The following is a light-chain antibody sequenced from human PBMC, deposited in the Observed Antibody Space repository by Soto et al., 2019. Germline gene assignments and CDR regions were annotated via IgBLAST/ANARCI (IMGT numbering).Light chain of an antibody. V-gene: IGKV1-9*01. Sequence: IQLTQSPSSLSASVGDRVTITCRASQGISTYLAWYQQKSGRAPKLLIYTASTLQSGVPSRFSGRGSGTDFTLTISSLQPEDFATYYCQQLNSDPPITFGQGTRLEI. CDR3: QQLNSDPPIT. CDR2: TAS. CDR1: QGISTY. J-gene: IGKJ5*01.